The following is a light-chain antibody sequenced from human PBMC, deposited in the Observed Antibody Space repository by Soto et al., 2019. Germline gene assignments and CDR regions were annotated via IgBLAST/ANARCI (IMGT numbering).Light chain of an antibody. CDR1: SSDVGGYNY. V-gene: IGLV2-14*03. J-gene: IGLJ1*01. CDR2: DVS. CDR3: SSYTTSNTRQIV. Sequence: QSVLTQPASVSGSPGPSITLSCTRTSSDVGGYNYVSRYQHHPGKAPKLLIYDVSNRPSGVSNRFSGSKSGNTASLTISGLQPEDEADYYCSSYTTSNTRQIVFGTGTKVTVL.